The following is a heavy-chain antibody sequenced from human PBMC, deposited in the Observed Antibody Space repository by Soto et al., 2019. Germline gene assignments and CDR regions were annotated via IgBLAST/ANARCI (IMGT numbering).Heavy chain of an antibody. D-gene: IGHD2-2*01. Sequence: QVQLVQSGAEVKKPGASVKVSCKASGYTFTSYGISWVRQAPGQGLEWMGWISAYNGNTNYAQKLQGRVTMTTDTSTSTAYMELRSLRSDDTAVYYCAREGYCISTSCRHYDYYGMDDWGQGTTVTVSS. J-gene: IGHJ6*02. CDR1: GYTFTSYG. CDR3: AREGYCISTSCRHYDYYGMDD. V-gene: IGHV1-18*01. CDR2: ISAYNGNT.